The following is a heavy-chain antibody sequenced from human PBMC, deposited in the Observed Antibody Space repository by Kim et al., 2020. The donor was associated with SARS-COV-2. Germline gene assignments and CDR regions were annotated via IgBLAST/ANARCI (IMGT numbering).Heavy chain of an antibody. V-gene: IGHV1-46*01. CDR1: GFTLTLYY. J-gene: IGHJ3*02. CDR3: ARDDAGPEAFDI. CDR2: IDPSGDTT. Sequence: ASVKVSCKASGFTLTLYYMHWVRQAPGQGFEWMGLIDPSGDTTSAQKFQGRVTVTRDTTTSTVDMELSSLTSEDMAVYYCARDDAGPEAFDIWGQGTMVTVSS.